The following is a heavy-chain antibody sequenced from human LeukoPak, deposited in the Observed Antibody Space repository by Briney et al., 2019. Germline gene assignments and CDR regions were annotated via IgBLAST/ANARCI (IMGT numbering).Heavy chain of an antibody. CDR3: AKDGTGIPTYFDY. J-gene: IGHJ4*02. CDR1: GGTFSSYA. Sequence: SVKVSCKASGGTFSSYAISWVRQAPGQGLEWMGGIIPIFGTANYAQKFQGRVTITTDESTSTAYMELSSLRSEDTAVYYCAKDGTGIPTYFDYWGQGTLVTVSS. V-gene: IGHV1-69*05. CDR2: IIPIFGTA.